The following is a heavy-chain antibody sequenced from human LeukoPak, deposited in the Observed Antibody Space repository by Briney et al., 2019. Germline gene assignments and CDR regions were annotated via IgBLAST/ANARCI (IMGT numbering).Heavy chain of an antibody. CDR3: ARSDGYGLVGI. J-gene: IGHJ3*02. CDR1: GVSISSGSNY. V-gene: IGHV4-39*07. D-gene: IGHD3-10*01. Sequence: PSDTLSLTCRVSGVSISSGSNYWGWIRQPPGKTLEWIGSIYSSGSTYYNSSLKSRVIILIDTAKNHSSLNLSSVTAADTAVYYCARSDGYGLVGIWGQGTMVTVSS. CDR2: IYSSGST.